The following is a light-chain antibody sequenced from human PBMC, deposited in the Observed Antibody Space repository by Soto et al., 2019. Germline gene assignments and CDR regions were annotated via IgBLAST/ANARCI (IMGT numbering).Light chain of an antibody. V-gene: IGLV2-11*01. Sequence: QSALTQPRSVSGSPGQSVTISCNGTSSDVCGYNYVSWYQQHPGKAPKVMIYLVSKRPSGVPDRFSGSKSGNTASLTISGLQAEDEADYYCCSYAGNYMYVFGTGTKVTVL. CDR2: LVS. CDR3: CSYAGNYMYV. CDR1: SSDVCGYNY. J-gene: IGLJ1*01.